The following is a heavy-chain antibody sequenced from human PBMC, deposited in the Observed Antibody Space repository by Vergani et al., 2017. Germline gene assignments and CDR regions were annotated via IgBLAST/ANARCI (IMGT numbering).Heavy chain of an antibody. CDR1: GFTVSSNY. Sequence: EVQLVESGGGLIQPGGSLRLSCAASGFTVSSNYMSWVRQAPGKGLEWVSVIYSGGSTYYADSVKGRFTISRDNSKNTLYLQMNSLRAEDTAVYYCARDKAAAANWGGYYYYYMDVWGKGTTVTVSS. D-gene: IGHD6-13*01. V-gene: IGHV3-53*01. CDR3: ARDKAAAANWGGYYYYYMDV. CDR2: IYSGGST. J-gene: IGHJ6*03.